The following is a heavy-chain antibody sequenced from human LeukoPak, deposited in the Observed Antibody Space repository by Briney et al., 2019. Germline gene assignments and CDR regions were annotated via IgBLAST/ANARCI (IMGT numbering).Heavy chain of an antibody. Sequence: SGTLSLTRAVYGGSFSGYYWSWIRQRPGKGLEWIGEINHSGSTDYNPPLKSRVTISVDTSKNQFSLKLSSVTAADTAVYYCAMNNWGLDYWGQGTLVTVSS. D-gene: IGHD7-27*01. CDR3: AMNNWGLDY. J-gene: IGHJ4*02. V-gene: IGHV4-34*01. CDR1: GGSFSGYY. CDR2: INHSGST.